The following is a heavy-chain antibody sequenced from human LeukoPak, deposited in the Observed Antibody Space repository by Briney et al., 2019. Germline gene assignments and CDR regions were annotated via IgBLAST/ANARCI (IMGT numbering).Heavy chain of an antibody. J-gene: IGHJ4*02. V-gene: IGHV3-21*01. CDR3: AREFGKYYFDY. CDR1: GFTFSTYT. CDR2: ISSSSSYI. D-gene: IGHD3-16*01. Sequence: GGSLRLSCAASGFTFSTYTMNWVRQAPGKGLEWVSSISSSSSYIYYADSVKGRFTISRDNAKNSLYLQMNSLRAEDTAVYYCAREFGKYYFDYWGQGTLVTVSS.